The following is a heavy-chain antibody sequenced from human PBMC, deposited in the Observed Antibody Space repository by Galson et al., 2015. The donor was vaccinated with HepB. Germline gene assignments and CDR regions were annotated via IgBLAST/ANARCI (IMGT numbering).Heavy chain of an antibody. CDR2: ISWNSGSI. V-gene: IGHV3-9*01. CDR3: AKDIGYYYDSSGYRPHYFDY. Sequence: SLRLSCAASGFTFDDYAMHWVRQAPGKGLEWVSGISWNSGSIGYADSVKGRFTISRDNAKNSLYLQMNSLRAEDTALYYCAKDIGYYYDSSGYRPHYFDYWGQGTLVTVSS. D-gene: IGHD3-22*01. CDR1: GFTFDDYA. J-gene: IGHJ4*02.